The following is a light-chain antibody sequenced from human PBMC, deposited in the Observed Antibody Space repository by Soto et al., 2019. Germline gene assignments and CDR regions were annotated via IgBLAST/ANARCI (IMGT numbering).Light chain of an antibody. CDR1: QSISSW. CDR2: KAS. J-gene: IGKJ1*01. CDR3: QQYHGFPWT. V-gene: IGKV1-5*03. Sequence: DIQMTQSLSTLSASVGDRVTITRRASQSISSWLAWYQQKSGKAPKLLIYKASSLQSGVPSRFSGSGSGTEFTLTISSLQPDDFATYYCQQYHGFPWTFGQGTKVEIK.